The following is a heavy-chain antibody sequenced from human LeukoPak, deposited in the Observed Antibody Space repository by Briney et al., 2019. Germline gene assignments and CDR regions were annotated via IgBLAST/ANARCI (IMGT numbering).Heavy chain of an antibody. J-gene: IGHJ2*01. Sequence: GGSLRLSCGASGFIFSTHGMHWVRQAPGKGLEWMAVISYDGKTEYYADSVRGRFTISRDNSKNTVYLQVNSLRAEDTAVYYCAKVGRGYPTSWWYFDVWGRGTLVTVSS. CDR1: GFIFSTHG. CDR2: ISYDGKTE. V-gene: IGHV3-30*18. CDR3: AKVGRGYPTSWWYFDV. D-gene: IGHD1-26*01.